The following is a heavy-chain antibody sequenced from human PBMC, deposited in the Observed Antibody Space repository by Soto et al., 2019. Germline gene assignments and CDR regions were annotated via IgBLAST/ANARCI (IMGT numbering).Heavy chain of an antibody. CDR3: ARGARVEMATLGAFDL. D-gene: IGHD5-12*01. J-gene: IGHJ3*01. V-gene: IGHV1-69*12. CDR2: IIPIFGTA. Sequence: QVQLVQSGAEVKKPGSSVKVSCKASGGTFSSYAISWVRQAPGQGLEWMGGIIPIFGTANYAQKFQGRVTITAVDSMSTAYMELSSLRSEDTAVYYCARGARVEMATLGAFDLWGQGTMVTVSS. CDR1: GGTFSSYA.